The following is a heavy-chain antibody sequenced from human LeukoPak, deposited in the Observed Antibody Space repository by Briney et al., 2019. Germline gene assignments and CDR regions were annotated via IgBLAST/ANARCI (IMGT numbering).Heavy chain of an antibody. CDR1: GITFSNSW. CDR3: ARPHFDD. J-gene: IGHJ4*02. V-gene: IGHV3-7*01. Sequence: GGSLRLSCTTSGITFSNSWMSWARQAPGKGLEWVATIRPDGSEGYYADSVRGRFTISRDNSKNTLYLQMNSLRAEDTAVYYCARPHFDDWGQGTLVTVSS. CDR2: IRPDGSEG.